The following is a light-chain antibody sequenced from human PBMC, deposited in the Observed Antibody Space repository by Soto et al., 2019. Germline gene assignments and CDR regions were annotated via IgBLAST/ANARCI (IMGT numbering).Light chain of an antibody. CDR1: QSLNSW. Sequence: DIQMTQSPSTLSASVGARVSITCRASQSLNSWLAWYQQKPGKAPKLLIYKTSTLESGVPSRFSGSGSGTEFTLTISNLQPDEFATYYCQQYNTYSFGQGTKLEIK. V-gene: IGKV1-5*03. CDR2: KTS. CDR3: QQYNTYS. J-gene: IGKJ2*01.